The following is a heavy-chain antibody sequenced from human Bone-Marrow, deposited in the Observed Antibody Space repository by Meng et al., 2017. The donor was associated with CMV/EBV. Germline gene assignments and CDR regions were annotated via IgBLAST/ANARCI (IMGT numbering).Heavy chain of an antibody. CDR2: IRYDGSNK. V-gene: IGHV3-30*02. Sequence: GESLKISCAASGFTFSSYGIHWVRQAPGKGLEWVAFIRYDGSNKYYADSVKGRFTISRDNSKNTLYLQMNSLRAEDTAVYYCAKDRWELRDAFEIWGQGTMVTVSS. J-gene: IGHJ3*02. D-gene: IGHD1-26*01. CDR1: GFTFSSYG. CDR3: AKDRWELRDAFEI.